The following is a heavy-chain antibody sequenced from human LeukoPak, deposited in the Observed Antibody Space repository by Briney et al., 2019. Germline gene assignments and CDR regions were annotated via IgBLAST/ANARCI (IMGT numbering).Heavy chain of an antibody. CDR2: ISSSSSYI. D-gene: IGHD5-12*01. J-gene: IGHJ4*02. V-gene: IGHV3-21*01. Sequence: GSLRLSCAASGFTFSSYSMNWVRQAPGKGLEWVSSISSSSSYIYYADSVKGRFTISRDNAKNSLYLQMNSLRAEDTAVYYCARPLRVATPDNFDYWGQGTLVTVSS. CDR1: GFTFSSYS. CDR3: ARPLRVATPDNFDY.